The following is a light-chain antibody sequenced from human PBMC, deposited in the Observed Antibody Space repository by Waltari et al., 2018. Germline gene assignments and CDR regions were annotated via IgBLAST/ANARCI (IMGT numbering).Light chain of an antibody. Sequence: QSALTQPASVSGSPAQSITISCTGTSSDAGGYNYVSWYQQHPGKAPKVMIYDVSKRPSGVSNRFSGSKSGNTASLTISGLQAEDEADYYCSSYTSSSTWVFGGGTKLTVL. CDR1: SSDAGGYNY. V-gene: IGLV2-14*01. CDR2: DVS. CDR3: SSYTSSSTWV. J-gene: IGLJ3*02.